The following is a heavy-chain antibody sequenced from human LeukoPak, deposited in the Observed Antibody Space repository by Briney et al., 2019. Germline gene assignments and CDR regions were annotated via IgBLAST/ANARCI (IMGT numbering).Heavy chain of an antibody. CDR1: GGSFSGYY. CDR2: INHSGST. Sequence: PSETLSLTCAVYGGSFSGYYWSWIRHPPGKGLEWIGEINHSGSTNYNPSLKSRVTISVDTSKKQFSLKLRSMTASDTAVYYCARGNGVGVPAARGYYYYMDVWGKGTTVTVSS. D-gene: IGHD2-2*01. V-gene: IGHV4-34*01. J-gene: IGHJ6*03. CDR3: ARGNGVGVPAARGYYYYMDV.